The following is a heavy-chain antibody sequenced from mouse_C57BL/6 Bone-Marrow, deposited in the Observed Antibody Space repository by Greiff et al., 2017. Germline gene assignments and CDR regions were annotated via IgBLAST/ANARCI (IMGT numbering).Heavy chain of an antibody. CDR3: TLYYGSSSSYYFDY. D-gene: IGHD1-1*01. Sequence: EVQLQQSGAELVRPGASVKLSCTASGFNIKDDYMHWVKQRPEQGLEWIGWIDPENGDTEYASKFQGKATITADTSSNTAYLQRSSLTSEDTAVYYCTLYYGSSSSYYFDYWGQGTTLTVSS. J-gene: IGHJ2*01. CDR1: GFNIKDDY. CDR2: IDPENGDT. V-gene: IGHV14-4*01.